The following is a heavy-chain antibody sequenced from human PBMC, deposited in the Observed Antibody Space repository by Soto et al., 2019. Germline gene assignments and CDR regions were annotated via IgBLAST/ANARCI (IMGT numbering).Heavy chain of an antibody. CDR2: INPNSGGT. CDR1: GYTFTGYY. Sequence: ASVKVSCKASGYTFTGYYMHWVRQAPGQGLEWMGWINPNSGGTNYAQKFQGWVTMTRDTSISTAYMELSRLRSDDTAVYYCARDRGYSYGPHYYYYGMDVWGQGTTVTV. J-gene: IGHJ6*02. CDR3: ARDRGYSYGPHYYYYGMDV. D-gene: IGHD5-18*01. V-gene: IGHV1-2*04.